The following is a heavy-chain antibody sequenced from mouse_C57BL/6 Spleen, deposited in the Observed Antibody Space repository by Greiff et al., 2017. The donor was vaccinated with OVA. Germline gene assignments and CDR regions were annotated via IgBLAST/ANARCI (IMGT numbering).Heavy chain of an antibody. J-gene: IGHJ4*01. Sequence: VQGVESGPELVKPGASVKISCKASGYAFSSSWMNWVKQRPGKGLEWIGRIYPGDGDTNYNGKFKGKATMPADKSSSTAYMQLSSLTSEDSSVYLCARAGLYYYGSYAMDDWGQGTSVTVSS. CDR1: GYAFSSSW. D-gene: IGHD1-1*01. V-gene: IGHV1-82*01. CDR3: ARAGLYYYGSYAMDD. CDR2: IYPGDGDT.